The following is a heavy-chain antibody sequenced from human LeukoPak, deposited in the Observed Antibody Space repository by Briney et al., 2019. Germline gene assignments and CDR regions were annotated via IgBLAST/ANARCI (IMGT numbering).Heavy chain of an antibody. CDR1: GGSISSYY. CDR2: MYYSGST. D-gene: IGHD6-6*01. J-gene: IGHJ5*02. V-gene: IGHV4-59*08. Sequence: SETLSLTCTVSGGSISSYYWSWIRQPPGKGLEWIGYMYYSGSTNYNPSLKSRVTISVDTSKNQFSLKLSSVTAADTAVYYCARAYSSSYWFDHWGQGTLVTVSS. CDR3: ARAYSSSYWFDH.